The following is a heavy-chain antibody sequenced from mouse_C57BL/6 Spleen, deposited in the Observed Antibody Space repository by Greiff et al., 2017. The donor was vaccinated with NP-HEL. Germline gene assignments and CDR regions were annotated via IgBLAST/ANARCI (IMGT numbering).Heavy chain of an antibody. CDR1: GYTFTSYW. CDR2: IHPNSGST. V-gene: IGHV1-64*01. CDR3: AREGVYYYGSSPCFDY. Sequence: QVQLQQSGAELVKPGASVKLSCKASGYTFTSYWMHWVKQRPGQGLEWIGMIHPNSGSTNYNEKFKSKATLTVDKSSSTAYMQLSSLTSEDSAVYYCAREGVYYYGSSPCFDYWGQGTTLTVSS. J-gene: IGHJ2*01. D-gene: IGHD1-1*01.